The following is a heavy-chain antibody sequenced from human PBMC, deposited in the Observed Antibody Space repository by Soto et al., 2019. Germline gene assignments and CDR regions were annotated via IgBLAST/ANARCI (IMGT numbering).Heavy chain of an antibody. J-gene: IGHJ4*02. CDR1: GFTFSSYS. CDR3: AKAGGAAGTVDYFDY. Sequence: GGSLRLSCAASGFTFSSYSMNWVRQSPGKGLEWVSVISGSVGSTYYADSVKGRFTITRDNSKNTLYLQMNSLRAEDTAVYYCAKAGGAAGTVDYFDYWGQGTLVTVSS. D-gene: IGHD6-13*01. CDR2: ISGSVGST. V-gene: IGHV3-23*01.